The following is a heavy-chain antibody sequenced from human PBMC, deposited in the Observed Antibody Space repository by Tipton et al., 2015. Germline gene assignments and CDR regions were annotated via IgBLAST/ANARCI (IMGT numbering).Heavy chain of an antibody. Sequence: SLRLSCTASGSSFSSHWMHWVRQVPGKGLVWVSCIDFDGSRTSHADSVKGRFTISRDNAKNTLYMQMDSLRAEDGAAYYCGRGRFSAVDVWGQGTTVTVSS. CDR1: GSSFSSHW. CDR3: GRGRFSAVDV. CDR2: IDFDGSRT. J-gene: IGHJ6*02. D-gene: IGHD3-16*01. V-gene: IGHV3-74*01.